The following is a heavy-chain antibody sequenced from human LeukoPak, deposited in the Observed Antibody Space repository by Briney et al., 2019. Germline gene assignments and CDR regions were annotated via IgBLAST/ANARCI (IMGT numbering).Heavy chain of an antibody. CDR3: AREQGDIVVVPAAINYYYYYGMDV. D-gene: IGHD2-2*01. CDR2: ISAYNGNT. V-gene: IGHV1-18*01. Sequence: ASVTVSCKASGYTFTSYGISWVRQAPGQGLEWMGWISAYNGNTNYAQKLQGRVTMTTDTSTSTAYMELRSLRSDDTAVYYCAREQGDIVVVPAAINYYYYYGMDVWGQGTTVTVSS. CDR1: GYTFTSYG. J-gene: IGHJ6*02.